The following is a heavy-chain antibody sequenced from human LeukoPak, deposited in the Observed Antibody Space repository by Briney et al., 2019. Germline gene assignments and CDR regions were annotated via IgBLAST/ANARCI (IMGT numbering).Heavy chain of an antibody. D-gene: IGHD6-13*01. Sequence: SVKVSCKASGGTFISYAISWVRQAPGQGLEWMGRIIPFLGIANYAQKFQGRVTITADKSTSTAYMEPSSLRSEDTAVYYCARDQAIAAAAPDYWGQGTLVTVSS. V-gene: IGHV1-69*04. CDR3: ARDQAIAAAAPDY. J-gene: IGHJ4*02. CDR2: IIPFLGIA. CDR1: GGTFISYA.